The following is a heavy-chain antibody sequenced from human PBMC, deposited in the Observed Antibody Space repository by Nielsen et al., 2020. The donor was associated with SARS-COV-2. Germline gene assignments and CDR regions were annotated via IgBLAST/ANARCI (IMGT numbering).Heavy chain of an antibody. V-gene: IGHV3-23*03. D-gene: IGHD2-15*01. Sequence: GGSLRLSCAASGFTFSNYGMSWVRQAPGKGLEWVSLIYAGGSTYYADSVKGRFTISRDDSKNTLYLQLNSLRAEDTALYYCAKDRCSGGSCWRFDFWGRGTLVSLSS. CDR3: AKDRCSGGSCWRFDF. J-gene: IGHJ4*02. CDR2: IYAGGST. CDR1: GFTFSNYG.